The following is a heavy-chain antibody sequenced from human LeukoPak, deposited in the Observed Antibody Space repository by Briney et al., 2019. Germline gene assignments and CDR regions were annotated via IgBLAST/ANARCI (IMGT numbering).Heavy chain of an antibody. V-gene: IGHV1-69*04. CDR3: ARIAYYYGSFDL. Sequence: SVKVSCKASGGTFSSYAISWVRQAPGQGLEWMGRIIPILGIANYAQKFQGRVTITADKSTSTAYMELSSLRSEDTAVYYCARIAYYYGSFDLWGRGTLVTVSS. J-gene: IGHJ2*01. D-gene: IGHD3-10*01. CDR2: IIPILGIA. CDR1: GGTFSSYA.